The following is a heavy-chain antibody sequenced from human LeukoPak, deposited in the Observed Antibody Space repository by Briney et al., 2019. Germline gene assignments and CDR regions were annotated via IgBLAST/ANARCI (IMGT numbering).Heavy chain of an antibody. D-gene: IGHD5-18*01. CDR3: ARGDTTMVPGYFDY. Sequence: GESLKISCKGSGYMFTHYWIAWVRQMPGKGLEWMGIIYPADSDTRYSPPFQGQVTISADKSISTAYLQWSSLKASDTAMYYCARGDTTMVPGYFDYWGQGTLVTVSS. J-gene: IGHJ4*02. CDR1: GYMFTHYW. V-gene: IGHV5-51*01. CDR2: IYPADSDT.